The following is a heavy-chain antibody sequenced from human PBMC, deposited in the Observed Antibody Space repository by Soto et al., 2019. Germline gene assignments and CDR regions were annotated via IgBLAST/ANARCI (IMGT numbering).Heavy chain of an antibody. J-gene: IGHJ4*02. D-gene: IGHD3-22*01. CDR3: ARGYYDSSGYHSLYFDY. CDR2: IDPSDSYT. CDR1: GYSFTSYW. Sequence: EVQLVQSGAEVKKPGESLRISCKGSGYSFTSYWISWVRQMPGKGLEWMGRIDPSDSYTNYSPSFQGHVTISADKSISTAYLQWSSLKASDTAMYYCARGYYDSSGYHSLYFDYWGQGTLVTVSS. V-gene: IGHV5-10-1*03.